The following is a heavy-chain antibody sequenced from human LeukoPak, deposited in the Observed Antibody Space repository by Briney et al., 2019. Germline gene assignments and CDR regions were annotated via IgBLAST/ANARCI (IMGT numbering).Heavy chain of an antibody. J-gene: IGHJ4*02. CDR2: ISNSGSNT. CDR1: GFTFTNCA. V-gene: IGHV3-48*03. CDR3: TKAGSLGSYSPN. Sequence: GGSLRLSCAASGFTFTNCAMSWVRQAPGKGLEWIAYISNSGSNTYYADSVRGRFTISRDNAKDSVYLQMNSLRVEDTAVYYCTKAGSLGSYSPNWGQGTLVSVSS. D-gene: IGHD1-26*01.